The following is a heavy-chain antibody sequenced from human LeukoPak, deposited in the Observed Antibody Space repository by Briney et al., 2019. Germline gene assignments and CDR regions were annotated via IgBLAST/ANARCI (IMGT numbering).Heavy chain of an antibody. J-gene: IGHJ3*02. V-gene: IGHV1-18*04. D-gene: IGHD3-22*01. CDR2: ISAYNGNT. CDR3: ARRITMIVVVNDDAFDI. Sequence: ASVKVSCKASGYTFTGYYMHWLRQAPGQGLEWMGWISAYNGNTNYAQKLQGRVTMTTDTSTSTAYMELRSLRSDDTAVYYCARRITMIVVVNDDAFDIWGQGTMVTVSS. CDR1: GYTFTGYY.